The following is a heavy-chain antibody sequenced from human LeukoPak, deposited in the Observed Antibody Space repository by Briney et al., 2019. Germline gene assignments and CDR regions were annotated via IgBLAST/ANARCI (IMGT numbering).Heavy chain of an antibody. D-gene: IGHD5-12*01. CDR2: VFNNGGT. CDR1: GGSIGSYH. Sequence: SETLSLTCSVSGGSIGSYHWNWIRQPSGEGLEWIGIVFNNGGTKHNPSLKSRVALSVDTSKNQFALKLSSVTAADTAVYYCVASYGGYVLDYWGQGALVIVSS. CDR3: VASYGGYVLDY. V-gene: IGHV4-59*01. J-gene: IGHJ4*02.